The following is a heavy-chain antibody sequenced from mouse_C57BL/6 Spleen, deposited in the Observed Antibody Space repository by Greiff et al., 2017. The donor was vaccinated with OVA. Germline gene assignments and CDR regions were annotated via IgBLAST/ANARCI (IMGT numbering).Heavy chain of an antibody. J-gene: IGHJ1*03. CDR2: ISSGSSTI. D-gene: IGHD1-1*01. V-gene: IGHV5-17*01. Sequence: EVKLVESGGGLVKPGGSLKLSCAASGFTFSDYGMHWVRQAPEKGLEWVAYISSGSSTIYYADTVKGRFTISRDNAKNTLFLQMTSLRSEDTAMYYCARTIYYYGSSYWYFDVGGTGTTVTVSS. CDR1: GFTFSDYG. CDR3: ARTIYYYGSSYWYFDV.